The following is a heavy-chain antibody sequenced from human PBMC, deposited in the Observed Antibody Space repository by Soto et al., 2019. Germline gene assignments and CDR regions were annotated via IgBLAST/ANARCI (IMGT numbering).Heavy chain of an antibody. CDR1: GFTFSSYA. CDR3: ARNLVHWTVLYGMDV. Sequence: QVQLVESGGGVVQPGRSLRLSCAASGFTFSSYAMHWVRQAPGKGLEWVAVISYDGSNKYYADSVKGRFTISRDNSKNTLYLQMNSLRAEDTAVYYCARNLVHWTVLYGMDVWGQGTTVTVSS. V-gene: IGHV3-30-3*01. J-gene: IGHJ6*02. D-gene: IGHD1-1*01. CDR2: ISYDGSNK.